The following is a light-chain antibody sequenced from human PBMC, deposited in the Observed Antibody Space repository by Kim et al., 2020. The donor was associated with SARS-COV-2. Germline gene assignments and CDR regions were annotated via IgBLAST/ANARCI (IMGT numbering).Light chain of an antibody. V-gene: IGLV1-40*01. CDR1: NSKVGAGYE. Sequence: VTLTCTGSNSKVGAGYEVPWYQPVPGTAPKLLIYGNSNRPSGVPDRFSGAKSGTSASLAITRLQGEDEADYYCQSYDSSLSGHYVFGTGTKVTVL. CDR2: GNS. J-gene: IGLJ1*01. CDR3: QSYDSSLSGHYV.